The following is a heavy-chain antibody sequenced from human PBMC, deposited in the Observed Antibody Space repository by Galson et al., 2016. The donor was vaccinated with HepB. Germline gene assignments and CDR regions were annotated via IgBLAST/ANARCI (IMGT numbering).Heavy chain of an antibody. CDR2: INHSGST. D-gene: IGHD2-15*01. J-gene: IGHJ6*02. V-gene: IGHV4-34*01. Sequence: SETLSLTCAVYGGSSSGYYWSWIRQPPGKGLEWIGEINHSGSTNYNPSLKSRVTISVDTSKNQFSLKLSSVTAADTAMYYCARVGRAGLKYCTGGTCYTNKFHSYGMDVWGQGTTVTVSS. CDR3: ARVGRAGLKYCTGGTCYTNKFHSYGMDV. CDR1: GGSSSGYY.